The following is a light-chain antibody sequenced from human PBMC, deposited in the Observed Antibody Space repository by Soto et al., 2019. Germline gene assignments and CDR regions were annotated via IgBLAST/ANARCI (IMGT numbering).Light chain of an antibody. J-gene: IGKJ1*01. CDR2: GAS. V-gene: IGKV3-20*01. CDR1: QSVTNSF. Sequence: EIVLTQSTGTLSLSPGVRATLSCRASQSVTNSFLAWYQQKPGQAPRLLIYGASRRATGIPDRFTGSGSGTDFTLTISRLEPEDFAVYYCQQYVSSPWAFGQGTKVDIK. CDR3: QQYVSSPWA.